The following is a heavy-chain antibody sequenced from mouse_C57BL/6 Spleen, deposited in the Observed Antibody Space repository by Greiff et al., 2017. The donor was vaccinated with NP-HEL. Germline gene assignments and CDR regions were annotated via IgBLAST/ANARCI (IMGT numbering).Heavy chain of an antibody. CDR2: IHPNSGST. CDR1: GYTFTSYW. V-gene: IGHV1-64*01. D-gene: IGHD1-1*01. CDR3: ARGYYGSSYWYFDV. J-gene: IGHJ1*03. Sequence: QVQLKQPGAELVKPGASVKLSCKASGYTFTSYWMHWVKQSPGQGLEWIGMIHPNSGSTNYNEKFKSKATLTVDKSSSTAYMQLSSLTSEDSAVYYCARGYYGSSYWYFDVWGTGTTVTVSS.